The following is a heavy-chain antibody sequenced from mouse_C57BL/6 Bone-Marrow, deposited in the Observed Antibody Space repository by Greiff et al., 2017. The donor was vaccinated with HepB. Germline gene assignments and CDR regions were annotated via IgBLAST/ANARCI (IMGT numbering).Heavy chain of an antibody. CDR1: GFTFSDYG. D-gene: IGHD1-1*01. CDR3: ARVGLYGRSSYYFDY. J-gene: IGHJ2*01. Sequence: EVHLVESGGGLVKPGGSLKLSCAASGFTFSDYGMHWVRQAPEKGLGWVAYISSDSSTIYYADTVKGRFTISRDNAKNTLFLQMTSLRSEDTAMYYCARVGLYGRSSYYFDYWGQGTTLTVSS. V-gene: IGHV5-17*01. CDR2: ISSDSSTI.